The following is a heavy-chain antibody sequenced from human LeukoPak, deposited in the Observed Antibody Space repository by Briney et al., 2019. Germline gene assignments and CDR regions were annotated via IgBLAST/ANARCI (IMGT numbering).Heavy chain of an antibody. D-gene: IGHD6-19*01. CDR1: GFSFSDEY. CDR3: GRSRGAGPCAHFDV. V-gene: IGHV3-11*03. Sequence: PDGSLRLSCAASGFSFSDEYMSWIRQAPGQGLEWISYISASGSYTNYADSVKGRFTISRDNAKNSLYLQMNSLRAEDTAVYYCGRSRGAGPCAHFDVWGQGTRDRVSS. J-gene: IGHJ4*02. CDR2: ISASGSYT.